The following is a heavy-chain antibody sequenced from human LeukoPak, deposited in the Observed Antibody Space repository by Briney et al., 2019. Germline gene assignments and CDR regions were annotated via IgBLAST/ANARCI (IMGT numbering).Heavy chain of an antibody. CDR2: ISSSGNTI. CDR1: GLSFSSYE. V-gene: IGHV3-48*03. CDR3: AREGHYYFDY. J-gene: IGHJ4*02. Sequence: TGGSLRLSCAASGLSFSSYEMIWVRQAPGKGLEWISYISSSGNTIYYADSVKGRITISRDNAKNSLYLQMNSLRAEDTAVYHCAREGHYYFDYWGQGTLVTVSS.